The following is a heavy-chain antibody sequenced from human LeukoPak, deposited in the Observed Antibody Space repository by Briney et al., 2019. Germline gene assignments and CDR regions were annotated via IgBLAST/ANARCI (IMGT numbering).Heavy chain of an antibody. CDR3: AKGVGATLDY. J-gene: IGHJ4*02. V-gene: IGHV3-30*18. CDR2: ISYDGSNK. D-gene: IGHD1-26*01. CDR1: GFTFSSYG. Sequence: GGSLRLSCAASGFTFSSYGMHWVRQAPGKGLEWVAVISYDGSNKYYADSVKGRFTIPRDNSKNTLYLQMNSLIAEDTAVYYCAKGVGATLDYWGQGTLVTVSS.